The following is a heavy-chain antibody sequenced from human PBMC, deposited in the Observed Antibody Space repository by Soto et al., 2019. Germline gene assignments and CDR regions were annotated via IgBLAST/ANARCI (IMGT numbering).Heavy chain of an antibody. J-gene: IGHJ6*02. CDR1: GYTFTGYY. V-gene: IGHV1-2*02. D-gene: IGHD1-7*01. Sequence: ASVKVSCKASGYTFTGYYMHWLRQSPGQGLEWMGWINPNSGGTNYAQKFQGRVTMTRDTSISTAYMELSRLRSDDTAVYYCARNNWNYEHGMDVWGQGTTVTVSS. CDR3: ARNNWNYEHGMDV. CDR2: INPNSGGT.